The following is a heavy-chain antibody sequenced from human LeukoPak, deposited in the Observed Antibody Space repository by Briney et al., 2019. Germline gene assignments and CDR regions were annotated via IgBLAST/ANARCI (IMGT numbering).Heavy chain of an antibody. CDR3: ARGRQKLQLWSSPGGYYGMDV. CDR2: IIPIFGTA. J-gene: IGHJ6*04. V-gene: IGHV1-69*01. D-gene: IGHD5-18*01. CDR1: GGTFSSYA. Sequence: ASVKVSCKASGGTFSSYAISWVRQAPGQGLEWMGGIIPIFGTANYAQKFQGRVTITADESTSTAYMELSSLRSEDTAVYYCARGRQKLQLWSSPGGYYGMDVWGKGTTVTVSS.